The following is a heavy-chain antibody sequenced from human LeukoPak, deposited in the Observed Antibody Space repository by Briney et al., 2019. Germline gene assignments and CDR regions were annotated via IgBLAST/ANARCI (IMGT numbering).Heavy chain of an antibody. CDR1: GFTFSTYW. V-gene: IGHV3-21*01. J-gene: IGHJ4*02. CDR3: ARLGKISGYPT. CDR2: ISSSSSYI. Sequence: GGSLRLSCAASGFTFSTYWMNWVRQAPGKGLEWVSSISSSSSYIYYADSVKGRFTISRDNAKNSLYLQMNSLRAEDTAVYYCARLGKISGYPTWGQGTLVTVSS. D-gene: IGHD3-22*01.